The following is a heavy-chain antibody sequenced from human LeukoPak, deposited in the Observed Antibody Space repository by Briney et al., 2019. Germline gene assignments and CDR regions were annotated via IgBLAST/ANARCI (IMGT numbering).Heavy chain of an antibody. V-gene: IGHV1-18*01. J-gene: IGHJ4*02. CDR3: ARVGLDHIDY. D-gene: IGHD1-14*01. Sequence: ASVKLSCKASGGTFSSYAISWVRQAPGQGLEWMGWISAYNGNTNYAQKLQGRVTMTTDTSTSTAYMELSRRRSDDTAVYYCARVGLDHIDYWGQGTLVTVSS. CDR2: ISAYNGNT. CDR1: GGTFSSYA.